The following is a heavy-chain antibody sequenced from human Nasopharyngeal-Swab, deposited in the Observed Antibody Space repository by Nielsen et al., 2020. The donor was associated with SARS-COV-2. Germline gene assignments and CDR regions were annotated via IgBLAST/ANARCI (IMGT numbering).Heavy chain of an antibody. Sequence: SETLSLTCAVYGGSFSGYSWSWIRQPPGKGLEWIGYIYHSGSTYYNPSLKSRVTISVDRSENQFSLKLSSMTAADTAVYYCARGSGYDFVWVHRDAFDIWGQGTMVTVSS. V-gene: IGHV4-30-2*01. CDR3: ARGSGYDFVWVHRDAFDI. J-gene: IGHJ3*02. CDR1: GGSFSGYS. D-gene: IGHD5-12*01. CDR2: IYHSGST.